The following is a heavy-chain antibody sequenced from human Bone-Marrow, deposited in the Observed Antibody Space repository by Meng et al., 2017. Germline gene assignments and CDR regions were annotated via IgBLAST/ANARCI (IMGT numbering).Heavy chain of an antibody. CDR1: GGTFSSYA. Sequence: SVKVSCKASGGTFSSYAISWVRQAPGQGLEWMGGIIPIFGTANYAQKFQGRVTITTDESTSTAYMELSSLRSEDTAVYYCARDRRWIQLWFAHGWFDPWGQGTLVTVSS. CDR3: ARDRRWIQLWFAHGWFDP. D-gene: IGHD5-18*01. J-gene: IGHJ5*02. CDR2: IIPIFGTA. V-gene: IGHV1-69*05.